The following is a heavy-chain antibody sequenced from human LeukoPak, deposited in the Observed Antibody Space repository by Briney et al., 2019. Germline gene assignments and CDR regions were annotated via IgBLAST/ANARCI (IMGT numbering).Heavy chain of an antibody. CDR2: ISSSGSTI. V-gene: IGHV3-11*01. D-gene: IGHD3-3*01. CDR1: GFTFSDYY. CDR3: AKAGADFWSGSNYYGMDV. J-gene: IGHJ6*02. Sequence: GGSLRLSCAASGFTFSDYYMSWIRQAPGKGLEWVSYISSSGSTIYYADSVKGRFTISRDNAKNSLYLQMNSLRAEDTAVYYCAKAGADFWSGSNYYGMDVWGQGTTVTVSS.